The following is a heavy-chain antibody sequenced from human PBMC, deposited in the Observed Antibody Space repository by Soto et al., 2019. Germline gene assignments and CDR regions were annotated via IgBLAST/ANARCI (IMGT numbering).Heavy chain of an antibody. V-gene: IGHV4-39*01. CDR1: GGSISSSSYY. D-gene: IGHD4-17*01. CDR2: IYYSGST. CDR3: ARPAMTTVSNWYFDL. Sequence: SETLSLTCTVSGGSISSSSYYWGWIRQPPGKGLEWIGSIYYSGSTYYNPSLKSRVTISVDTSKNQFSLKLSSVTAADTAVYYCARPAMTTVSNWYFDLWGRGTLVTVSS. J-gene: IGHJ2*01.